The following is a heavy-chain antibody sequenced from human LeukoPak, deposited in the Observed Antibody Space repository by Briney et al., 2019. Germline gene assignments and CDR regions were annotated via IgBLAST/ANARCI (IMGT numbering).Heavy chain of an antibody. CDR2: IYPGDSDT. Sequence: GESLKISCKDSGHSFTSYWIGWVRQMPGKGLEWMGIIYPGDSDTRYSPSFQGQVTISADKSISTAYLQWSSLKASDTAMYYCARGPHYYDSSGYYWDYWGQGTLVTVSS. D-gene: IGHD3-22*01. J-gene: IGHJ4*02. CDR3: ARGPHYYDSSGYYWDY. CDR1: GHSFTSYW. V-gene: IGHV5-51*01.